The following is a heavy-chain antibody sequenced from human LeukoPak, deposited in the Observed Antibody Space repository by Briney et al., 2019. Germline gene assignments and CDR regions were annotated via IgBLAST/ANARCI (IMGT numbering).Heavy chain of an antibody. CDR2: INPSGGST. CDR3: ARAGFWSGYHDAFDI. D-gene: IGHD3-3*01. Sequence: ASVKVSCKASGYTFTSYYMHWVRQAPGQGLEWMGIINPSGGSTSYAQKFQGRVTMTRDMSTSTVYMELSSLRSEDTAVYYCARAGFWSGYHDAFDIWGQGTMVTVSS. V-gene: IGHV1-46*01. J-gene: IGHJ3*02. CDR1: GYTFTSYY.